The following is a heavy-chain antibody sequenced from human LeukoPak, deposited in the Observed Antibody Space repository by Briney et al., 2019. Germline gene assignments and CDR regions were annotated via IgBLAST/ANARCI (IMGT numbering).Heavy chain of an antibody. D-gene: IGHD5-18*01. J-gene: IGHJ4*02. CDR1: GFTFSDYY. Sequence: GGSLRLSCAASGFTFSDYYMSWIRQAPGKGLEWVSAISGSGGSTYYADSVKGRFTISRDNSKNTLYLQMNSLRAEDTAVYYCASYQAYSYGKIGPDYWGQGTLVTVSS. CDR3: ASYQAYSYGKIGPDY. CDR2: ISGSGGST. V-gene: IGHV3-23*01.